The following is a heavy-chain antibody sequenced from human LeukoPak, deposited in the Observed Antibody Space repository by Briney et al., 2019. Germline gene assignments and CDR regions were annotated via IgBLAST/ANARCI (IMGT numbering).Heavy chain of an antibody. V-gene: IGHV3-49*04. J-gene: IGHJ4*02. D-gene: IGHD6-13*01. Sequence: QAGGSLRLSCATSGFTFSSYEMNWVRQAPGKGLEWVSFIGSKAYGGTTEYAASVKGRFTISRDDSKSIAYLQMNSLKTEDTAVYYCTRDTSSNWYWENFDYWGQGTLVTVSS. CDR2: IGSKAYGGTT. CDR3: TRDTSSNWYWENFDY. CDR1: GFTFSSYE.